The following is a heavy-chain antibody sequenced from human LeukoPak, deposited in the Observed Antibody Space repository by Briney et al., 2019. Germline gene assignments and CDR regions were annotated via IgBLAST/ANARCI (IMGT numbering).Heavy chain of an antibody. CDR1: GFTFSSYA. V-gene: IGHV3-23*01. CDR3: AKEVYYYGSGSPFDY. CDR2: ITGSGDST. Sequence: GGSLRLSCAASGFTFSSYAMSWVRRAPGQGLEWVSAITGSGDSTYYADSVKGRFTISRDNSKNTLYLQVNSQRGEDTAVYYCAKEVYYYGSGSPFDYWGQGTLVTVSS. J-gene: IGHJ4*02. D-gene: IGHD3-10*01.